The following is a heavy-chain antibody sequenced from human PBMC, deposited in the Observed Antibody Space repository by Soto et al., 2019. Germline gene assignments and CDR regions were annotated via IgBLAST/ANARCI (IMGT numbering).Heavy chain of an antibody. CDR1: GFTFSSYA. Sequence: GGSLRLSCAASGFTFSSYAMHWVRQAPGKGLEWVAVISYDGSNKYYADSVKGRFTISRDNSKNTLYLQMNSLRAEDTAVYYCAKDVEEAVAGPYYYYYGMDVWGQGTTVTVSS. D-gene: IGHD6-19*01. CDR3: AKDVEEAVAGPYYYYYGMDV. J-gene: IGHJ6*02. V-gene: IGHV3-30-3*01. CDR2: ISYDGSNK.